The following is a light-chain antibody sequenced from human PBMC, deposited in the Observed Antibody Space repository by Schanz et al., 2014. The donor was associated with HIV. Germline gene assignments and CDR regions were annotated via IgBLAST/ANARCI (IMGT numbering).Light chain of an antibody. CDR3: QQLNSFPYT. CDR2: RVS. CDR1: QSLDRW. V-gene: IGKV1-5*03. J-gene: IGKJ2*01. Sequence: DIQMTQSPSTLSASVGDRVTITCRASQSLDRWLAWYQQKPGKPPNLLIYRVSNLGSGVPSRFSGSGSGTEFTLTISSLQPDDFATYYCQQLNSFPYTFGQGTMLEI.